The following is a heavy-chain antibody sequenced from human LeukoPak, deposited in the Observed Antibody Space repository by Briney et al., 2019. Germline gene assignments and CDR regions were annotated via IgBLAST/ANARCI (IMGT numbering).Heavy chain of an antibody. Sequence: PSETLSLTCTVSGDSINTNNHWAWIRQPAGKGLEWIGRLHNSGSTNYNPSLQSRVTISVDTSENQFSLKMTSATAADTAVYFCARDPLRSSFDPWGQGILVAVSS. D-gene: IGHD6-13*01. CDR3: ARDPLRSSFDP. V-gene: IGHV4-4*07. CDR2: LHNSGST. J-gene: IGHJ5*02. CDR1: GDSINTNN.